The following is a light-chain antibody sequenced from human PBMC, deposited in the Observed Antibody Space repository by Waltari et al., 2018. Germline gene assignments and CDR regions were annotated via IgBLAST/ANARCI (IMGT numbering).Light chain of an antibody. CDR1: SLRSYH. CDR2: DKK. J-gene: IGLJ2*01. CDR3: HSRDASVVGCS. V-gene: IGLV3-19*01. Sequence: SSELTQDPAVSVAMGQTVRITCQGNSLRSYHASWYQQRPGQAPLLVLYDKKNRPSGVPDRFSSSSSDNTASLTSTGAQAEDEASYYCHSRDASVVGCSFGGGTKLTVL.